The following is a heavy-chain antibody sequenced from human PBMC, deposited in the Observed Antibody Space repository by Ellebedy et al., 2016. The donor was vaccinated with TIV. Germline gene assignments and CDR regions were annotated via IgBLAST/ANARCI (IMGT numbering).Heavy chain of an antibody. CDR3: ARVHCGSVSCYGWDLDY. CDR2: ISFDGSNK. J-gene: IGHJ4*02. CDR1: GFTFSSYA. Sequence: PGGSLRLSCAASGFTFSSYAMHWVRQAPGKGLEWVAVISFDGSNKYYADSVKGRVTISRDSSMNTLYLQMNSLRAEDTAVYYCARVHCGSVSCYGWDLDYWGQGTLVTVSS. V-gene: IGHV3-30*03. D-gene: IGHD5-18*01.